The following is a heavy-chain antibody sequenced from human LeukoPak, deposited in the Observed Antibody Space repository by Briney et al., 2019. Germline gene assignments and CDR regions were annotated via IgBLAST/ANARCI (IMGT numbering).Heavy chain of an antibody. CDR1: GYTFIMYG. Sequence: GASVTVSCTASGYTFIMYGISWVRQAPGQGRGWMGWSSGYNVNTKYAQKFQGRVTMTTDTSASPAYMELRSLRSEDTAVYYCARSGYGDFNDAFDTWGQGTMVTVSS. V-gene: IGHV1-18*01. CDR2: SSGYNVNT. D-gene: IGHD4-17*01. J-gene: IGHJ3*02. CDR3: ARSGYGDFNDAFDT.